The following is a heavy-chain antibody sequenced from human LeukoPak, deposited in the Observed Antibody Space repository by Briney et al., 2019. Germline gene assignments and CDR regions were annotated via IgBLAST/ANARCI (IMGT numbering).Heavy chain of an antibody. D-gene: IGHD3-3*01. V-gene: IGHV3-23*01. J-gene: IGHJ3*02. CDR3: ARRDYDFWSGSNAFDI. CDR2: ISGSGGST. CDR1: GFTFSSYA. Sequence: GGSLRLSCAASGFTFSSYAMSWVRQAPGKGLEWVSAISGSGGSTYYADSVKGRFTISRDNSKNTLYLQMNSLRAEDTAVYYCARRDYDFWSGSNAFDIWGQGTMVTVSS.